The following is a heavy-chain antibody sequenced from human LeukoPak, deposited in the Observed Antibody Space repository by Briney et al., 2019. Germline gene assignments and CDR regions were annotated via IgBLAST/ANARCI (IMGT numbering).Heavy chain of an antibody. D-gene: IGHD3-22*01. CDR1: GGSISSGDYY. V-gene: IGHV4-30-4*01. CDR2: IYYSGST. CDR3: ARGPSITMIVVVIRERAFDI. Sequence: SQTLSLTCTVSGGSISSGDYYWSWIRQPPGKGLEWIGYIYYSGSTYYNPSLKSRVTISVDTSKNQFSLKLSSVTAADTAVYYCARGPSITMIVVVIRERAFDIWGQGTMVTVSS. J-gene: IGHJ3*02.